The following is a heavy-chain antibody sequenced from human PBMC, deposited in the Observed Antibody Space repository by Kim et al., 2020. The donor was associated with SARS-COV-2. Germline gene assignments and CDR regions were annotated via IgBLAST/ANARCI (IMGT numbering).Heavy chain of an antibody. CDR2: IYHTGST. CDR3: AGTETTWARFNY. Sequence: SETLSLTCTVSGGSISSYYWSWIRQPPGKGLDWIGFIYHTGSTTYNPSLKSRVTISIDTSNNQFSPKLNSVTAADTAVYYCAGTETTWARFNYWGQGTLVTVSS. J-gene: IGHJ4*02. V-gene: IGHV4-59*13. D-gene: IGHD1-26*01. CDR1: GGSISSYY.